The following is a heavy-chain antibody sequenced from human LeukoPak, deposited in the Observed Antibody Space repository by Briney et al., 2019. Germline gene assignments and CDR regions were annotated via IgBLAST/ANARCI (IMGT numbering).Heavy chain of an antibody. J-gene: IGHJ1*01. CDR3: ARAPGGYSSEYLQH. V-gene: IGHV1-18*01. CDR1: GYTFTSYG. Sequence: ASVKVSCKASGYTFTSYGISWVRQAPGQGLEWMGWISAYNGNTNYVQKLQGRVTVTTDTSTSTAYMELRSLRSDDTAVYYCARAPGGYSSEYLQHWGQGTLVTVSS. D-gene: IGHD3-10*01. CDR2: ISAYNGNT.